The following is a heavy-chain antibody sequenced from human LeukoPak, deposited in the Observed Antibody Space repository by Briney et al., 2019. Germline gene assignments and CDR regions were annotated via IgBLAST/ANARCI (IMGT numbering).Heavy chain of an antibody. CDR2: IKEDGSEK. D-gene: IGHD3-9*01. CDR1: GFTFSSYW. V-gene: IGHV3-7*01. CDR3: AKDRLLRYFDWYPTFDH. J-gene: IGHJ4*02. Sequence: GGSLRLSCATSGFTFSSYWMSWVRQAQGKGLEWVANIKEDGSEKYYLDSVKGRFTIFRDNSKNTLYLQMNSLRAEDTAVYYCAKDRLLRYFDWYPTFDHWGQGTLVTVSS.